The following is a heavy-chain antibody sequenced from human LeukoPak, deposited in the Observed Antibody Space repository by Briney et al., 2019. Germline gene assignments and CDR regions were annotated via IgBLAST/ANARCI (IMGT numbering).Heavy chain of an antibody. V-gene: IGHV3-66*01. CDR2: IYSGGST. CDR1: GFTFSSYE. J-gene: IGHJ5*02. Sequence: GGSLRLSCAASGFTFSSYEMNWVRQAPGKGLEWVSVIYSGGSTYYADSVKGRFTISRDNSKNTLYLQMNSLRAEDTAVYYCAREASSGWYSAWFDPWGQGTLVTVSS. CDR3: AREASSGWYSAWFDP. D-gene: IGHD6-19*01.